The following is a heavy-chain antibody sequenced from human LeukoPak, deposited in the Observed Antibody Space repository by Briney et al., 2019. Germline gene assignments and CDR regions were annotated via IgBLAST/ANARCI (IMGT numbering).Heavy chain of an antibody. Sequence: PGGSLRLSCAASGFIFSSYAMSWVRQAPGKGLEWVSTISGSGGSTYYADSVKGRFTISRDNSKNTLYLQMNSLRAEDTAVYYCASAAGYSSSWYVDYWGQGTLVTVSS. D-gene: IGHD6-13*01. CDR3: ASAAGYSSSWYVDY. V-gene: IGHV3-23*01. CDR2: ISGSGGST. CDR1: GFIFSSYA. J-gene: IGHJ4*02.